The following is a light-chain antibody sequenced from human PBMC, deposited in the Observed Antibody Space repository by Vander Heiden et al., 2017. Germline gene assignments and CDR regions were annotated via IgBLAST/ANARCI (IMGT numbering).Light chain of an antibody. CDR3: QVWDSSSDHVV. CDR2: DDS. V-gene: IGLV3-21*02. CDR1: NTGSKS. Sequence: SYVLTQPPSVSVAPGQPARITCGGTNTGSKSVHWYQQRPGQAPVVVVYDDSDRPSGIPERFSGSNSGNTATLTISRVEAGDEADYYCQVWDSSSDHVVFGGGTKLTVL. J-gene: IGLJ2*01.